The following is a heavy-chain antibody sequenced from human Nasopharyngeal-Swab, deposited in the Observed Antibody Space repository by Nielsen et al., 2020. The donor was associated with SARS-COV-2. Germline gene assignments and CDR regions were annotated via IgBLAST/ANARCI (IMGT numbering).Heavy chain of an antibody. CDR1: GYSFTSYH. V-gene: IGHV1-46*01. D-gene: IGHD3-10*01. J-gene: IGHJ4*02. Sequence: ASVNVSCKASGYSFTSYHMYWVRQAPGQGLAWMGIINPSGGSATYAQRFQGKVTMTRDTSTSTVFMELSSLKSEDTAVYYCARDRYGSGSFLGYWGQGTLVTVSS. CDR3: ARDRYGSGSFLGY. CDR2: INPSGGSA.